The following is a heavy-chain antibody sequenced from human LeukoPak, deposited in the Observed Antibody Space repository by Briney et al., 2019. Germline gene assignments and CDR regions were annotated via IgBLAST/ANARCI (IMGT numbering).Heavy chain of an antibody. D-gene: IGHD4-11*01. J-gene: IGHJ4*02. CDR2: IRYDGSNK. V-gene: IGHV3-30*02. CDR3: AKDRRYSNYDTLDF. CDR1: GFTFSSYG. Sequence: PGGSLRLSCAASGFTFSSYGMHWVRQAPGKGLEWVAFIRYDGSNKYYADSVKGRFTISRDNSKNTLYLQMNSLRAEDTAVYYCAKDRRYSNYDTLDFSGQGTLVTVSS.